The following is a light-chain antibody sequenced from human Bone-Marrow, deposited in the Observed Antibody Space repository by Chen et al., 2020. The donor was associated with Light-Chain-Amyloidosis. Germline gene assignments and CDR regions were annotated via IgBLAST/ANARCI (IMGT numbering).Light chain of an antibody. Sequence: SYVLTQPSSVSVAPGQTATIACGGNNIGSTSVHWYQQTPGQAPLLVVYDDSDRPSGSPGRLSGANSGNTATQTSSRGEAGEEADYYCQGGERSSDRTVFGGGTKLTVL. CDR2: DDS. J-gene: IGLJ3*02. V-gene: IGLV3-21*02. CDR3: QGGERSSDRTV. CDR1: NIGSTS.